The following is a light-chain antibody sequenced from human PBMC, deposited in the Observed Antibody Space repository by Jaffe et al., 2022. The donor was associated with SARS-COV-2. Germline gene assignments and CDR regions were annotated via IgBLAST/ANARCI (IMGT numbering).Light chain of an antibody. CDR1: SSNIGAGSD. CDR3: LSFDSSLSGWV. V-gene: IGLV1-40*01. J-gene: IGLJ3*02. CDR2: GDY. Sequence: QSVLTQPPSVSGAPGQRVTISCTGSSSNIGAGSDVHWYQQLPGTPPKLLIYGDYNRPSGVPDRFSGSRSGTSASLAIGGLQAEDEADYYCLSFDSSLSGWVFGGGTKLTVL.